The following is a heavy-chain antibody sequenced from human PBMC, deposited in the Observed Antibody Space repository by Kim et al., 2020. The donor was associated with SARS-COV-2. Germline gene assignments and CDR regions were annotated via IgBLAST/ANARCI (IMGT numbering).Heavy chain of an antibody. Sequence: ASVKVSCKVSGYTLTELSMHWVRQAPGKGLEWMGGFDPEDGETIYAQKFQGRVTMTEDTSTDTAYMELSSLRSEDTAVYYCATHKHSSSWLDYWGQGTLVTVSS. CDR2: FDPEDGET. CDR1: GYTLTELS. J-gene: IGHJ4*02. D-gene: IGHD6-13*01. V-gene: IGHV1-24*01. CDR3: ATHKHSSSWLDY.